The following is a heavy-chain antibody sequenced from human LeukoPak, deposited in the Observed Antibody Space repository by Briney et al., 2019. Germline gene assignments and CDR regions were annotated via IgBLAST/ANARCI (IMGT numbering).Heavy chain of an antibody. D-gene: IGHD1-1*01. J-gene: IGHJ6*04. Sequence: ASVKVSCKASGYTFRNHDINWARQATGQGPEWMGWVNPNSGNTGYAQKFQGRLNMTRNTSTNTVYMELTGLRSEDTAVYYCARLNWMIRYYYMDVWGKGTTVTISS. CDR1: GYTFRNHD. CDR2: VNPNSGNT. CDR3: ARLNWMIRYYYMDV. V-gene: IGHV1-8*01.